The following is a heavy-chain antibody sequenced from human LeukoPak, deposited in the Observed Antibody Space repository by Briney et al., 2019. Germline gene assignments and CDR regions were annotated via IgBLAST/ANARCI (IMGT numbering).Heavy chain of an antibody. CDR2: ISYDGSNK. CDR1: GFTFRSYA. V-gene: IGHV3-30-3*01. CDR3: AQSGGKVRGVITSHLEH. D-gene: IGHD3-10*01. J-gene: IGHJ4*02. Sequence: GRSLRLSCAASGFTFRSYAMHWVRQAPGKGLEWVAVISYDGSNKYYADSVKGRFTISRDNSKNTLYLQMNSLRAEDTAVYYCAQSGGKVRGVITSHLEHWGQGTLVTVSS.